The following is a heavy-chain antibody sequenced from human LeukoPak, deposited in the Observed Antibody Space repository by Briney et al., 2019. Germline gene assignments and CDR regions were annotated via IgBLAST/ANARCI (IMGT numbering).Heavy chain of an antibody. CDR1: GFTFSYYS. J-gene: IGHJ3*02. D-gene: IGHD6-13*01. V-gene: IGHV3-48*01. CDR2: ITSSSRTI. Sequence: SGGSLRLSCAASGFTFSYYSMNWVRQAPGKGLEWVSYITSSSRTIYYADSVKGRFTISRDNAKKSLVLQMNSLRAEDTAVYYCARDPGIAAAGDAFDIWGQGTMVTVSS. CDR3: ARDPGIAAAGDAFDI.